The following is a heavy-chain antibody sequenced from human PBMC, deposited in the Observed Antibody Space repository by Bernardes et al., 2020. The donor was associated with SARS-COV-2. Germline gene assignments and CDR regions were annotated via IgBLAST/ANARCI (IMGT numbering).Heavy chain of an antibody. Sequence: GGCQRLSHVGSIFIHTTYSMSWVLPSSGKALEWLMFISSGGDTIHDADSVRGRFTVSRDDAKNSVYLQLNSLRAEDTAVYYCARGGGVNSFAYWVQGALVTDSS. CDR3: ARGGGVNSFAY. D-gene: IGHD3-16*01. J-gene: IGHJ4*02. CDR2: ISSGGDTI. CDR1: IFIHTTYS. V-gene: IGHV3-48*01.